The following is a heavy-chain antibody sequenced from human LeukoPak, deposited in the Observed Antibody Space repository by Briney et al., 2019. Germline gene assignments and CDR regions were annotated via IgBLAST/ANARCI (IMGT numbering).Heavy chain of an antibody. CDR3: AKPLDGYSSGWYGGNFDY. CDR1: GFTFSSYG. Sequence: PGGSLRLSCAASGFTFSSYGMHWVRQAPGKGLEWVAVISYDGSNKYYADSVKGRFTISRDNSKNTLYLQVNSLRAEDTAVYYCAKPLDGYSSGWYGGNFDYWGQGTLVTVSS. D-gene: IGHD6-19*01. J-gene: IGHJ4*02. V-gene: IGHV3-30*18. CDR2: ISYDGSNK.